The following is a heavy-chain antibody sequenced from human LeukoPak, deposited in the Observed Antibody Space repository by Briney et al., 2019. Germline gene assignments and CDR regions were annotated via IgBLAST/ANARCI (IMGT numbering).Heavy chain of an antibody. J-gene: IGHJ3*02. D-gene: IGHD3-22*01. CDR1: GFTFSYYE. CDR2: ISSSGTSI. V-gene: IGHV3-48*03. Sequence: GGSLRLSCAASGFTFSYYEMNWVGQAPGKGLEWVSYISSSGTSIYYAGSGKGRFTISRDNAKNTLYLQMNSLRAEDTAVYYCAREDDSSGYYYGTDAFDIWGQGTMVTVSS. CDR3: AREDDSSGYYYGTDAFDI.